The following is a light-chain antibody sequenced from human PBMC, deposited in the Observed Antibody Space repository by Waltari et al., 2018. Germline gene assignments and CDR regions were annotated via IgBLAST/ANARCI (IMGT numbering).Light chain of an antibody. CDR1: GSDIGYYTF. V-gene: IGLV2-14*03. J-gene: IGLJ2*01. CDR3: SSYTSTNTII. CDR2: DVS. Sequence: QSALAQSASVSGSPGQSITISCTGTGSDIGYYTFFSWYQQHPGKAPKLLMLDVSRWSSGVSHRFSGAKSGNTASLTISGLQAEDEADYYCSSYTSTNTIIFGGGTKVTVL.